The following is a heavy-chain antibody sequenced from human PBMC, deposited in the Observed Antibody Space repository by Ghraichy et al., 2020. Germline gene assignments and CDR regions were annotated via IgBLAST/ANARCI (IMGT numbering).Heavy chain of an antibody. CDR2: IWYDGSNK. Sequence: GGSLRLSCAASGFTFSSYGMHWVRQTPGKGLEWVAVIWYDGSNKYYADSVKGRFTISRDNSKNTLYLQMNSLRAEDTAVYYCARGGRLAAGTQGAWFDPWGQGTLVTVSS. CDR3: ARGGRLAAGTQGAWFDP. J-gene: IGHJ5*02. D-gene: IGHD6-13*01. CDR1: GFTFSSYG. V-gene: IGHV3-33*01.